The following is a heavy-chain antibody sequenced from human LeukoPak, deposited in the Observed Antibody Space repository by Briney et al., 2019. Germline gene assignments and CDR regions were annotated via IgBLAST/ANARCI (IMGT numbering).Heavy chain of an antibody. V-gene: IGHV1-46*01. CDR1: GYSFTSYY. D-gene: IGHD4-23*01. CDR3: AKDLRWDHPGLDP. CDR2: INPGGGST. Sequence: ASVKVSCKASGYSFTSYYIHWVRQAPGQGLESMGIINPGGGSTSYAQKFQDRVTMTRDTSTSTVYMELNSLRSADTAVYYCAKDLRWDHPGLDPWGQGTLVIVSS. J-gene: IGHJ5*02.